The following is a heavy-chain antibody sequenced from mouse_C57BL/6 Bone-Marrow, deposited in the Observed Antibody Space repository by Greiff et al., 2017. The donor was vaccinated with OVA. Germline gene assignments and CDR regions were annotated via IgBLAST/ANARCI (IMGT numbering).Heavy chain of an antibody. CDR3: ARNPYYDDYYAMDY. V-gene: IGHV2-9-1*01. CDR1: GFSLTSYA. D-gene: IGHD2-4*01. Sequence: VQLQESGPGLVAPSQSLSITCTVSGFSLTSYAISWVRQPPGKGLEWLGVIWTGGGTNYNSALKSRLSISKENSKSQVFLKMNSLQTDDTARYYCARNPYYDDYYAMDYWGQGTSVTVSS. CDR2: IWTGGGT. J-gene: IGHJ4*01.